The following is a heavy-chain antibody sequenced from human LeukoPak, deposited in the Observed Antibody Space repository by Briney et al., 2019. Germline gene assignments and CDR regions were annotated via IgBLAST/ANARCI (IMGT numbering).Heavy chain of an antibody. CDR2: IIPIFGIA. Sequence: GASVKVSCKASGGTFSSYAISWVRQAPGQGLECMGRIIPIFGIAIYAQKFQGRVTITADKSTSTAYMELSSLRSEDTAVYYCATYVDTAMVDDYWGQGTLVTVSS. CDR3: ATYVDTAMVDDY. J-gene: IGHJ4*02. V-gene: IGHV1-69*04. CDR1: GGTFSSYA. D-gene: IGHD5-18*01.